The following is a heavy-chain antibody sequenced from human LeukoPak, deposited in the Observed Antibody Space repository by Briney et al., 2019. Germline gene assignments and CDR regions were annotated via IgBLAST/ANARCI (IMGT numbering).Heavy chain of an antibody. V-gene: IGHV3-48*03. CDR2: ISSSGSSI. Sequence: PGGSLRLSCAASGFTFSSYEMNWVRQTSGKGLEWFSYISSSGSSIYYADSVQGRFTLSRDNAKNSLSLQMNSLRAEDTAVYYCARQGYSSSWAKYYYYMDVWGKGTTVTVSS. CDR1: GFTFSSYE. D-gene: IGHD6-13*01. J-gene: IGHJ6*03. CDR3: ARQGYSSSWAKYYYYMDV.